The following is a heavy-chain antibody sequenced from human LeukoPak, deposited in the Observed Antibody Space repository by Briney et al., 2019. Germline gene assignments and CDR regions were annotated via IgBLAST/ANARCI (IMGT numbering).Heavy chain of an antibody. CDR2: IYSGGST. CDR3: ARVFAGDYFDY. CDR1: GFTVSSNY. V-gene: IGHV3-66*02. J-gene: IGHJ4*02. D-gene: IGHD3-3*01. Sequence: GGSLRLSCAACGFTVSSNYMSWVRQAPGKGLEWVSVIYSGGSTYYADSVKGRFTISRDNSKHTLYLQMNSLRAEDTAVYYCARVFAGDYFDYWGQGTLVTVSS.